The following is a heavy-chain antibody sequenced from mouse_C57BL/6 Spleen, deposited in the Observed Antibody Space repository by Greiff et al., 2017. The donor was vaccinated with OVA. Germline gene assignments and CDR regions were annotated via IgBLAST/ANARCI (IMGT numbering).Heavy chain of an antibody. Sequence: VQLQQSGPELVKPGASVKISCKASGYSFTGYYMNWVKQSPEKSLEWIGEINPSTGGTTYNQKFKAKATLTVDKSSSTAYMQLKSLTSEDSAVYYCARWGTAQATGFAYWGQGTLVTVSA. J-gene: IGHJ3*01. CDR1: GYSFTGYY. V-gene: IGHV1-42*01. D-gene: IGHD3-2*02. CDR3: ARWGTAQATGFAY. CDR2: INPSTGGT.